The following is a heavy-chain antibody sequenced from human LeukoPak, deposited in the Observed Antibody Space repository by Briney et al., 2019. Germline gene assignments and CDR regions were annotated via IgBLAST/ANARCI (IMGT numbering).Heavy chain of an antibody. J-gene: IGHJ6*03. D-gene: IGHD4-11*01. CDR3: ARDLGPTTSSYYYHYMDV. CDR1: GGSISSYY. CDR2: IYYSGST. Sequence: SETLSLTCTVSGGSISSYYWSWIRQPPGKGLEWIGYIYYSGSTNYNPSLKSRVTISVDTSKNQFSLKLSSVTAADTAVYYCARDLGPTTSSYYYHYMDVWGKGTTVTVSS. V-gene: IGHV4-59*01.